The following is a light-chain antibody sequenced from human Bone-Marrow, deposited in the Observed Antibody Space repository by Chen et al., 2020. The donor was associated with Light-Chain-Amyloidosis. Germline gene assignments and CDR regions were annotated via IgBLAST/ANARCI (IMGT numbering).Light chain of an antibody. CDR3: SSYTITNTLV. CDR2: EFT. CDR1: SSDVGGDNH. J-gene: IGLJ1*01. Sequence: QSALTQPTSVSGSPGQSITISCTGTSSDVGGDNHVSWYQQHPDKAPKLMIYEFTHRPSWVPDRFSGSKSDHTASLTISGLQTEDEADYFCSSYTITNTLVFGSGTRVTVL. V-gene: IGLV2-14*01.